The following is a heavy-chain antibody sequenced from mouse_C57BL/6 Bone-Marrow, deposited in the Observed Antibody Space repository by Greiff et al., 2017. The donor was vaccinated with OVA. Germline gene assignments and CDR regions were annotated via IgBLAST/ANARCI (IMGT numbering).Heavy chain of an antibody. CDR3: ARVYYDYDVWYFDV. Sequence: EVHLVESGGGLVKPGGSLKLSCAASGFTFSSYAMSWVRQTPEKRLEWVATISDGGSYTYYPDNVKGRFTISRDNAKNNLYLQMSHLKSEDTAMYYCARVYYDYDVWYFDVWGTGTTVTVSS. CDR2: ISDGGSYT. V-gene: IGHV5-4*01. CDR1: GFTFSSYA. J-gene: IGHJ1*03. D-gene: IGHD2-4*01.